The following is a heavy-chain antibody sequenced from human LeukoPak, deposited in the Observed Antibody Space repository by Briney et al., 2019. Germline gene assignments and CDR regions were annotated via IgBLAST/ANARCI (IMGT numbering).Heavy chain of an antibody. CDR3: ARPLMYYYGSETYFWFDP. CDR2: IKQDGSEQ. Sequence: PGGPLRLPCAASGFTFTPDWMGWVRQAPGKALEWVANIKQDGSEQYYVDSVRCRFTISRDNAKNSLFLQMNSLRAEDTAVYYCARPLMYYYGSETYFWFDPWGQGTLVTVSS. D-gene: IGHD3-10*01. J-gene: IGHJ5*02. CDR1: GFTFTPDW. V-gene: IGHV3-7*01.